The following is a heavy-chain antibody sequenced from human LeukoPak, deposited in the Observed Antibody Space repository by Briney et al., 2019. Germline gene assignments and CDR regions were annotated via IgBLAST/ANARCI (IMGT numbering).Heavy chain of an antibody. CDR3: VRGMDV. Sequence: PGGSLRLSCAASGFTFSSFWMSWVGQAQGKGLEWVANIKQDGSERYYVDSVKGRFTISRDNAKNSVYLQMNSLRAEDTAVYYCVRGMDVWGQGTTVTVSS. CDR1: GFTFSSFW. V-gene: IGHV3-7*03. J-gene: IGHJ6*02. CDR2: IKQDGSER.